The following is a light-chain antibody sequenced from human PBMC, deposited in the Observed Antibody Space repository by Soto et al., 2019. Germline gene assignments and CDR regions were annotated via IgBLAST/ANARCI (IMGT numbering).Light chain of an antibody. CDR1: QSVRSS. Sequence: IVLTQSPATLSLSPGERATLSFSASQSVRSSLAWYQQQPGQAPRLLMSGTSNRATGTPDRFSGSGSGTDFTLTISRLEPEDFAVYYCQQYGSPPITFGQGTRLEIK. CDR3: QQYGSPPIT. V-gene: IGKV3-20*01. CDR2: GTS. J-gene: IGKJ5*01.